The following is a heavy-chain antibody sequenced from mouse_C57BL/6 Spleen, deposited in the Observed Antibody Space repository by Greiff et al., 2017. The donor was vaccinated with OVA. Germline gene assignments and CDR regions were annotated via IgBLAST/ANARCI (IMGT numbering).Heavy chain of an antibody. CDR2: INSGGSYT. CDR1: GFTFSSYG. V-gene: IGHV5-6*01. J-gene: IGHJ2*01. Sequence: EVQLVESGGDLVKPGGSLKLSCAASGFTFSSYGMSWVRQTPDKRLEWVATINSGGSYTYYPDSVKGRFTISRAHAKNTLYLQMSSLKSEDTAMDYCARQGLSPHFDYWGQGTTLTVSS. CDR3: ARQGLSPHFDY. D-gene: IGHD3-3*01.